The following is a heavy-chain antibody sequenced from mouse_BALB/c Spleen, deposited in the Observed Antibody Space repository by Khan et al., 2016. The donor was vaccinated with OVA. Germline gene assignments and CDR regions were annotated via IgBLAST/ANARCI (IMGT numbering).Heavy chain of an antibody. Sequence: EVQLQESGPSLVKPSQTLSLTCSVTGDSITSGYWNWIRKFPGNKLEYMGYISYSGSTYYNPSLKSRISITRDTSKNQHYLQLNSMTTEDSATYYCAWTSYYGNYDFDYWGQGTTLTVSS. D-gene: IGHD2-10*01. V-gene: IGHV3-8*02. J-gene: IGHJ2*01. CDR1: GDSITSGY. CDR3: AWTSYYGNYDFDY. CDR2: ISYSGST.